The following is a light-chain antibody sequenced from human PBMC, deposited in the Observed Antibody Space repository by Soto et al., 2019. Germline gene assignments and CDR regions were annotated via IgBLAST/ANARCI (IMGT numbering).Light chain of an antibody. CDR3: QTWGTGIRV. CDR2: LNSDGSH. Sequence: QSVLTQSPSASASLGASVNLTCTLSSGHSSFAIAWHQQQPEKGPRYLMKLNSDGSHSKGDGIPDRFSGSRSGAERYLTISSLQSEDEADYYCQTWGTGIRVFGGGTQLTVL. CDR1: SGHSSFA. J-gene: IGLJ2*01. V-gene: IGLV4-69*01.